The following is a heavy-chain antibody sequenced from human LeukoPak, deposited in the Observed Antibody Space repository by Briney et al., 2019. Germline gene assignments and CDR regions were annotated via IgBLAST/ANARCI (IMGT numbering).Heavy chain of an antibody. Sequence: ASVKVSCKASGYNFTSFDINWVRQATGQGLGWMGWMNPNSGNTGYAQKFQGRVTMTSNTSTSTVSMELSSLTSEDTAVYYCARGDKGQTSGWYWFDPWGQGTLVTVSS. CDR3: ARGDKGQTSGWYWFDP. V-gene: IGHV1-8*01. CDR1: GYNFTSFD. CDR2: MNPNSGNT. J-gene: IGHJ5*02. D-gene: IGHD6-19*01.